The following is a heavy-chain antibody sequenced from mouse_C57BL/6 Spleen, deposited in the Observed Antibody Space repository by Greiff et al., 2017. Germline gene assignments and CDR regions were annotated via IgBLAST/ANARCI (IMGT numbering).Heavy chain of an antibody. CDR1: GYAFSSSW. V-gene: IGHV1-82*01. D-gene: IGHD2-13*01. CDR2: IYPGDGDT. Sequence: QVQLQQSGPELVKPGASVKISCKASGYAFSSSWMNWVKQRPGKGLEWIGRIYPGDGDTNYNGKFKGKATLTADKSSSTAYMQLSSLTSEDSAVYFCAREEGEFYYWGQGTTLTVSS. J-gene: IGHJ2*01. CDR3: AREEGEFYY.